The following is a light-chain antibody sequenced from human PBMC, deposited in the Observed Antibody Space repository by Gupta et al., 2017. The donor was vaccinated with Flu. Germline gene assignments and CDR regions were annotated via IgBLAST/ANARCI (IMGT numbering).Light chain of an antibody. CDR3: CSYAGRTTWV. V-gene: IGLV2-23*02. CDR2: EVT. CDR1: SSDVGHYDL. Sequence: SITISCTGTSSDVGHYDLVSWFQLLPGKGPKLLIYEVTERPSGVSHRFSGSKSGNTASLTISGLQAEDEVVYYCCSYAGRTTWVFGGGTKLTVL. J-gene: IGLJ3*02.